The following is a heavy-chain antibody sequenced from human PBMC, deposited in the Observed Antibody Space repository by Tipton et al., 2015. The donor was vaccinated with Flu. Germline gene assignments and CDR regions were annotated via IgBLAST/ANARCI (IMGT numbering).Heavy chain of an antibody. CDR2: VSWDGDRT. J-gene: IGHJ4*02. CDR1: GFTFHQYA. D-gene: IGHD6-19*01. CDR3: ARVIPEFVAGLSY. Sequence: VQLVQSGRVVVQRGGSLRLSCAASGFTFHQYAMHWVREAPGKGLEWVALVSWDGDRTYFADSVKGRFTISRDNIRDTLYLQMNSLRAEDTAIYYCARVIPEFVAGLSYWGQGTQVSVSS. V-gene: IGHV3-43D*04.